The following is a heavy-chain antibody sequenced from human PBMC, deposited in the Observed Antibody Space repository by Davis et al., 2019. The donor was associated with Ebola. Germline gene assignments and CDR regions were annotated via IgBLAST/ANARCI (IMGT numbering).Heavy chain of an antibody. J-gene: IGHJ4*02. D-gene: IGHD1-1*01. Sequence: GESLKISCAASGFTFSSYSMNWVRQAPGKGLEWVAVISYDGSDKYYAESVKGRFTISRDNSKNTLYLQMNSLRAEDTAVYYCARDRAGTSQRDYWGQGTLVTVSS. CDR2: ISYDGSDK. V-gene: IGHV3-30*03. CDR3: ARDRAGTSQRDY. CDR1: GFTFSSYS.